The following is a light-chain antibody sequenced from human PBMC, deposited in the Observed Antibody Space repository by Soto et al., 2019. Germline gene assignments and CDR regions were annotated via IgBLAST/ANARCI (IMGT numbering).Light chain of an antibody. Sequence: QSVLTQPASVSGSPGQSITISCTGTSSDVGGYNYVSWYQQHPGKAPKLMIYEVTNRPSGVSDRFSGSRSGNTASLTISGLQAEDEYDYYCSSYTSSSTWVFGGGTKLTVL. CDR1: SSDVGGYNY. CDR2: EVT. J-gene: IGLJ3*02. CDR3: SSYTSSSTWV. V-gene: IGLV2-14*01.